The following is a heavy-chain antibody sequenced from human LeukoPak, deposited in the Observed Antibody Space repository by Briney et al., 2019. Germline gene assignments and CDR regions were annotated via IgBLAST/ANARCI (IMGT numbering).Heavy chain of an antibody. J-gene: IGHJ4*02. Sequence: GVSVRLSCAASGFSFSSYSMNWVRQAPGKGLEWVSYISSGSSTMYYADSVKGRFTISRDNAKNSLYLQMNSLRDEDTAVYYCARADGYNWKFDYWGQGTLDTVPS. CDR1: GFSFSSYS. V-gene: IGHV3-48*02. CDR2: ISSGSSTM. CDR3: ARADGYNWKFDY. D-gene: IGHD5-24*01.